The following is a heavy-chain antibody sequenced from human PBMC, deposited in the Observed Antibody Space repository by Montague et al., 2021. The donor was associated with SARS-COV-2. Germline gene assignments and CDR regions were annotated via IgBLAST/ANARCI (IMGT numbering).Heavy chain of an antibody. V-gene: IGHV4-34*01. Sequence: SETLSLTCAVYGGSVSDYYWSWIRQPPGKGLEWIGEINQSGSTNYNPSXXSRVTTSVDTSKNQFSLKLTSVTAADTAVYYCARGPRITMIVVVITDIWFDPWGQGTLVTVSS. CDR1: GGSVSDYY. CDR3: ARGPRITMIVVVITDIWFDP. J-gene: IGHJ5*02. D-gene: IGHD3-22*01. CDR2: INQSGST.